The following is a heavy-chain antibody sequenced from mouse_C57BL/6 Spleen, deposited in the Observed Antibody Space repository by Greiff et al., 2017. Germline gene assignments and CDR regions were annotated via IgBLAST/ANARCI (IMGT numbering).Heavy chain of an antibody. CDR2: IYPGDGDT. Sequence: VQLQESGAELVKPGASVKISCKASGYAFSSYWMNWVKQRPGKGLEWIGQIYPGDGDTNYNGKFKGKATLTADKSSSTAYMQLSSLTSEDSAVYFCARGGTAKATWGYAMDYWGQGTSVTVSS. CDR1: GYAFSSYW. V-gene: IGHV1-80*01. J-gene: IGHJ4*01. D-gene: IGHD3-2*02. CDR3: ARGGTAKATWGYAMDY.